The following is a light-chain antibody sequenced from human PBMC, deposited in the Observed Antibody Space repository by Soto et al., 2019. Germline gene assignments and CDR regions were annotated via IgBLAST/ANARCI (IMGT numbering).Light chain of an antibody. CDR2: SNN. Sequence: QSVLTQPPSASGTPGQRVTISCSGSSSNIGSNTVNWYQQLPGTAPKLPIYSNNQRPSGVPDRFSGSKSGTSASLAISGLQSEDEADDYCAAWDDSLNGPVFGGGTKVTVL. CDR3: AAWDDSLNGPV. J-gene: IGLJ2*01. V-gene: IGLV1-44*01. CDR1: SSNIGSNT.